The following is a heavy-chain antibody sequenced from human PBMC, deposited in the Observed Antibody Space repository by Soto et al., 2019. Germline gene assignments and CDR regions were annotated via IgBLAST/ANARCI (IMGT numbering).Heavy chain of an antibody. D-gene: IGHD3-3*01. Sequence: SVQVSCKASGYTYTRYGISWVRQTPGQGLEWMGWISAYNGNTNYAQKLQGRVTMTTDTSTSTAYMERRSLRSDDTEVYYCAGDQIWSGQYNWFDAWGQGALVTVS. CDR2: ISAYNGNT. CDR1: GYTYTRYG. CDR3: AGDQIWSGQYNWFDA. J-gene: IGHJ5*02. V-gene: IGHV1-18*01.